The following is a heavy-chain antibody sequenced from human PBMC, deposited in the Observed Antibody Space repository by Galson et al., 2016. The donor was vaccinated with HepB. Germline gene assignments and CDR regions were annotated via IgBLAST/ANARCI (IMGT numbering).Heavy chain of an antibody. Sequence: ETLSLTCTVSGGSMSSSTYYWGWIRQPPGKGLEFIWYISYSGNTYYIPSLKSRVTISADTSKNHFSLKLSSVTAADTAVYYCARDPGGGGDGGNFDYWGPGTLVAVSS. V-gene: IGHV4-39*07. CDR1: GGSMSSSTYY. J-gene: IGHJ4*02. CDR2: ISYSGNT. CDR3: ARDPGGGGDGGNFDY. D-gene: IGHD2-21*02.